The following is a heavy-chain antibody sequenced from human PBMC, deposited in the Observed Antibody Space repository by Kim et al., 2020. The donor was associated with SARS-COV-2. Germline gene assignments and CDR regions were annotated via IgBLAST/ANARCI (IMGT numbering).Heavy chain of an antibody. CDR2: IYHSGST. Sequence: SETLSLTCAVSGGSISSSNWWSWVRQPPGKGLEWIGEIYHSGSTNYNPSLKSRVTISVDKSKNQFSLKLSSVTAADTAVYYCARDPRPGGWELRYYYYGMDVWGQGTTVTVSS. D-gene: IGHD1-26*01. CDR3: ARDPRPGGWELRYYYYGMDV. V-gene: IGHV4-4*02. CDR1: GGSISSSNW. J-gene: IGHJ6*02.